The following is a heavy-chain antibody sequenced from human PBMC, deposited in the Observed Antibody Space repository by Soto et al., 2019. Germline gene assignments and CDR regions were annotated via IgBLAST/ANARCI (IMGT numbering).Heavy chain of an antibody. CDR2: ITCDGGNT. CDR3: AKQTGPGSYYNVGSGGYFDY. V-gene: IGHV3-30*18. D-gene: IGHD3-10*01. CDR1: GFTFSRYT. J-gene: IGHJ4*02. Sequence: GGSLRLSCAASGFTFSRYTINWVRQAPGKGLEWVVVITCDGGNTYYADSVKGRFTISRDNSKNTLYLEMTTLRVEDTAVYYCAKQTGPGSYYNVGSGGYFDYWGQGTLVTVSS.